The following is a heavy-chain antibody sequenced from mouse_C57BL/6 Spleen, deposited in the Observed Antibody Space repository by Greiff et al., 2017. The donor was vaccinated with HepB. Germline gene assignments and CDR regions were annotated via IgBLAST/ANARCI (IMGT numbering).Heavy chain of an antibody. D-gene: IGHD2-3*01. J-gene: IGHJ4*01. CDR1: GFSLTSYG. V-gene: IGHV2-2*01. CDR2: IWSGGST. CDR3: ARKRDDGYSYYYAMDY. Sequence: QVQLKESGPGLVQPSQSLSITCTVSGFSLTSYGVHWVRQSPGKGLEWLGVIWSGGSTDYNAAFISRLSISKDNSKSQVFFKMNSLQADDTAIYYCARKRDDGYSYYYAMDYWGQGTSVTVSS.